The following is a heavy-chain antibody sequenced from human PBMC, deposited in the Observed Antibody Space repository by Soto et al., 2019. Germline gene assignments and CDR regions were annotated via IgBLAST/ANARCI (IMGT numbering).Heavy chain of an antibody. V-gene: IGHV1-69*12. CDR3: ARVGTDCSGGSCYA. Sequence: QVQLVQSGAEVKKPGSSVKVSCKASGGTFSSYAISWVRQAPGQGLEWMGGIIPIFGTANYAQKFQGRVTXNALEXXSTAYRELSSLRSEDTAVYYCARVGTDCSGGSCYAWGQGTLVTVSS. CDR2: IIPIFGTA. J-gene: IGHJ4*02. CDR1: GGTFSSYA. D-gene: IGHD2-15*01.